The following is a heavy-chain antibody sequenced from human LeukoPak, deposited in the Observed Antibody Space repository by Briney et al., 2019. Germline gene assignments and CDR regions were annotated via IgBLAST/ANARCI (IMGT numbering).Heavy chain of an antibody. CDR2: VSSDATNK. Sequence: GGSLRLSCAASGFTFTNYGMHWVRQAPGKGLEWVAVVSSDATNKYYADSVKGRFTISRENSKNTLYLQMNSLRGEDTAVYYCAKGRVWFGELLFTMDVWGQGTTVTVSS. D-gene: IGHD3-10*01. J-gene: IGHJ6*02. CDR1: GFTFTNYG. CDR3: AKGRVWFGELLFTMDV. V-gene: IGHV3-30*18.